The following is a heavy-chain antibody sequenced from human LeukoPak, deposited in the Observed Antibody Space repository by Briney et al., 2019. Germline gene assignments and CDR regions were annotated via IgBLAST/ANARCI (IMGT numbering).Heavy chain of an antibody. D-gene: IGHD5-12*01. CDR3: ARDYGGYRFDF. Sequence: PSETLSLTCTVSGGSMNTYYWSWIRQPPGKGLEWIGYIYSSGSNNYNPSLKRRVTMSVDTSKNQLYLNLSSVTAADRAVYYCARDYGGYRFDFWGQGSLVSVSS. V-gene: IGHV4-59*01. CDR1: GGSMNTYY. CDR2: IYSSGSN. J-gene: IGHJ4*02.